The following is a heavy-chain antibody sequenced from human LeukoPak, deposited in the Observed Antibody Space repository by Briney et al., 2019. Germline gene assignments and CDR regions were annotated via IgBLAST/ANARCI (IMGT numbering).Heavy chain of an antibody. V-gene: IGHV1-2*06. CDR2: INPNSGGT. D-gene: IGHD3-10*01. Sequence: GASVKVSCKASGYTFTGYYMHWVRQAPGQGLEWMGRINPNSGGTNYAQKFQGRVTMTRDTSISIAYMELSRLRSDDTAVYYCASAYRNYGSGSYYNGFDPWGQGTLVTVSS. CDR3: ASAYRNYGSGSYYNGFDP. CDR1: GYTFTGYY. J-gene: IGHJ5*02.